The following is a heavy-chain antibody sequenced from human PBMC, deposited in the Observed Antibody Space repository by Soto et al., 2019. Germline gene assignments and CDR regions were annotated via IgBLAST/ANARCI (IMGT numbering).Heavy chain of an antibody. CDR2: LHHGGST. V-gene: IGHV4-4*02. Sequence: LSLTCDVSRYSINNKNLWSWVRQSPGGGLEWIGELHHGGSTNYNPSLESRVTFSVDISKNQFFLKLSSVTAADTAVYYCARDPRSASYHYPWGQGTRVTV. D-gene: IGHD3-3*01. CDR3: ARDPRSASYHYP. J-gene: IGHJ5*02. CDR1: RYSINNKNL.